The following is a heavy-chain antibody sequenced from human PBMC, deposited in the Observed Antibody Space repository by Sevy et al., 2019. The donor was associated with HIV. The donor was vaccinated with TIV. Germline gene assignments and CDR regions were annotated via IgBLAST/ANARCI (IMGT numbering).Heavy chain of an antibody. J-gene: IGHJ3*02. V-gene: IGHV3-33*01. CDR1: GFTFSIYG. Sequence: GGSLRLSCAAYGFTFSIYGMHWVRQAPGEGLEWVAVIWNDRSNKHYADSVKGRFTISRDNAKNTLYLQMNSLTVEDTAVYYCASLPNNYYDISGSSGDDAFDIWGQGTRVTISS. CDR2: IWNDRSNK. CDR3: ASLPNNYYDISGSSGDDAFDI. D-gene: IGHD3-22*01.